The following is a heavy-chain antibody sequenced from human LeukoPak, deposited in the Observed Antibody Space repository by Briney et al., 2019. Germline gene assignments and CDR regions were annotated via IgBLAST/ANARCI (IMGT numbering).Heavy chain of an antibody. CDR2: LYPLDFDK. D-gene: IGHD2-8*01. J-gene: IGHJ4*02. V-gene: IGHV5-51*01. CDR3: VRQIIVPGTSQLGTFDA. Sequence: GESLKISCKASGYKFTSYWIAWVRQMPGHGLEWMGSLYPLDFDKTYSPSFQGQVTMSADRSINTAYLQWSSLKASDTALYYCVRQIIVPGTSQLGTFDAWGQGTQVSVSS. CDR1: GYKFTSYW.